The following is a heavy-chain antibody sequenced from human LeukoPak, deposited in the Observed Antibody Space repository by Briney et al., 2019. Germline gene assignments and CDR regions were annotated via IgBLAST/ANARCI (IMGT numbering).Heavy chain of an antibody. V-gene: IGHV1-46*01. CDR2: INPSGGST. J-gene: IGHJ4*02. CDR3: ARVLDENFDWLQGFGH. D-gene: IGHD3-9*01. Sequence: GASVKVSCKASGYTFTSYYMHWVRQAPGQGLEWMGIINPSGGSTSYAQKFQGRVTMTRDTSTSTVYMELSSLRSEDTAVYCCARVLDENFDWLQGFGHWGQGTLVTVSS. CDR1: GYTFTSYY.